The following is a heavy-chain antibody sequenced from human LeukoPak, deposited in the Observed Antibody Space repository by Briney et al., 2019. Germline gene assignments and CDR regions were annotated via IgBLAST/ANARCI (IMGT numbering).Heavy chain of an antibody. V-gene: IGHV3-64*04. CDR1: GFTFSRYP. CDR3: AREAVTRNYFDY. J-gene: IGHJ4*02. CDR2: ISGNGGST. D-gene: IGHD4-17*01. Sequence: GGSLRLSCSASGFTFSRYPMHWVRQAPGKGLEYVSAISGNGGSTYYADSVKGRFTISRDNSKNTLYLQMNSLRAEDTAVYYCAREAVTRNYFDYWGQGTLVTVCS.